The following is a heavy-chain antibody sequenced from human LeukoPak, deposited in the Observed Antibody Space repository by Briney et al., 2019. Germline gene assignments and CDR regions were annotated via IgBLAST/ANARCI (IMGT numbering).Heavy chain of an antibody. J-gene: IGHJ4*02. D-gene: IGHD3-10*01. CDR1: GYTLTELS. CDR2: FDPEDGET. V-gene: IGHV1-24*01. Sequence: ASVKVSCKVSGYTLTELSMHWVRRAPGKGLEWMGGFDPEDGETIYAQKFQGRVTMTEDTSTDTAYMGLSSLRSEDTAVYYCATGSGSGSFESLDYWGQGALVTVSS. CDR3: ATGSGSGSFESLDY.